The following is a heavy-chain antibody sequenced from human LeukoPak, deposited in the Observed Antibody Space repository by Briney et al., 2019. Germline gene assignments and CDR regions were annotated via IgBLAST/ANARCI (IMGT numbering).Heavy chain of an antibody. V-gene: IGHV4-39*07. CDR2: INHSGST. CDR3: ARGRYLAVAGYYYGMDV. Sequence: PSETLSLTCTVSGGSISSDSYYWAWIRQPPGKGLEWIGEINHSGSTNYNPSLKSRVTISVDTSKNQFSLKLSSVTAADTAVYYCARGRYLAVAGYYYGMDVWGQGTTATVSS. D-gene: IGHD6-19*01. J-gene: IGHJ6*02. CDR1: GGSISSDSYY.